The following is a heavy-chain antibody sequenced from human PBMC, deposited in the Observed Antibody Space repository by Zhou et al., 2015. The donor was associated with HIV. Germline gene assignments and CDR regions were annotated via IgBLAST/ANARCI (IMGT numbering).Heavy chain of an antibody. CDR1: GDTFSSYA. J-gene: IGHJ5*02. V-gene: IGHV1-69*06. CDR2: IVPIFKTA. D-gene: IGHD4-11*01. Sequence: QVQLVQSGAEVKKPGSSVKVSCKTSGDTFSSYAISWVRQAPGQGLEWMGGIVPIFKTANYAQKFQGRVTITADKSTTTVYLEVTSLRSEDTAVYYCARDRYSNRWFDPWGQGTLVTVSS. CDR3: ARDRYSNRWFDP.